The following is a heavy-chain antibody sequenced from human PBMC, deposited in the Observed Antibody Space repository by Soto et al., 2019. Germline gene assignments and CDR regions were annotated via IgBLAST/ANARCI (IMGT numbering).Heavy chain of an antibody. CDR3: AKGIGATQRSWFDP. D-gene: IGHD1-26*01. Sequence: GGSLRLSCAASGFTVSSNYMSWVRQAPGKGLDCVSSISGSGGTTYYTDSVKGRFTISRDNSKNTLSLQMTSLRAEDTAVYYCAKGIGATQRSWFDPWGQGTLVTVSS. CDR2: ISGSGGTT. CDR1: GFTVSSNY. V-gene: IGHV3-23*01. J-gene: IGHJ5*02.